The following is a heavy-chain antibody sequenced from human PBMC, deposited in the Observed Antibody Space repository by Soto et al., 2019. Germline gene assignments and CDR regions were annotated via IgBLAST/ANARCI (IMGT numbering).Heavy chain of an antibody. CDR3: ARDWGYYDSSGNPYDY. V-gene: IGHV1-18*01. CDR1: GYTFTSYG. Sequence: ASVKVSCKASGYTFTSYGISWVRQAPGQGLEWMGWISAYNGNTNYAQKLQGRVTMTTDTSTSTAYMELRSLRSDDTAVYYCARDWGYYDSSGNPYDYWGQGTLVTVSS. J-gene: IGHJ4*02. D-gene: IGHD3-22*01. CDR2: ISAYNGNT.